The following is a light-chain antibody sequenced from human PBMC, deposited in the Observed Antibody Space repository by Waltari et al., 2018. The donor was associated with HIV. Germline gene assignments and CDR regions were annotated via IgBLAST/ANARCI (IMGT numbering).Light chain of an antibody. CDR1: ALPKRN. V-gene: IGLV3-25*03. CDR2: RDT. Sequence: SSELTQPPSVSVSPGQTARVTCSGAALPKRNAYWYQQRPGQAPVLLIFRDTERPSGIPERFSSSSSGTTVTLTIRAVQAEDEADYYCQSTDSSGVYWVFGGGTTLTVL. J-gene: IGLJ3*02. CDR3: QSTDSSGVYWV.